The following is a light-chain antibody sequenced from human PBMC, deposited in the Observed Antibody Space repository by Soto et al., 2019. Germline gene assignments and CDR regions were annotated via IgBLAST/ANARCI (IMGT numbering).Light chain of an antibody. CDR2: AAS. Sequence: TQLTQSPSSLSASVGDRVTITCRASQGLSSYLAWYQQKPGKAPKLLIYAASTLQSGVPSRFSGSGSETDFTLTISSLQAEDFATYYCQQFNSYPLTFGGGTKVDIK. J-gene: IGKJ4*01. V-gene: IGKV1-9*01. CDR3: QQFNSYPLT. CDR1: QGLSSY.